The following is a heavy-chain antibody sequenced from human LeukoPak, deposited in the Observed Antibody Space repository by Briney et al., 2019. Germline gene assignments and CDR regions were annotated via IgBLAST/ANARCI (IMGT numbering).Heavy chain of an antibody. CDR3: ARGPYWFGELLSPFDY. V-gene: IGHV1-2*02. CDR2: INPNSGGT. CDR1: GYTFTGYY. D-gene: IGHD3-10*01. Sequence: ASVKVSCKASGYTFTGYYMHWVRQAPGQGLEWMGWINPNSGGTNYAQKFQGRVTMTRDTSISTAYMELSRLRSDDTAVYYCARGPYWFGELLSPFDYRGQGTLVTVSS. J-gene: IGHJ4*02.